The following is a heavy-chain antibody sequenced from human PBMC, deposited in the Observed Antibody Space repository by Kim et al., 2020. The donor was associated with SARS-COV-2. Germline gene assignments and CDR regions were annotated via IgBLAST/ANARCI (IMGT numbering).Heavy chain of an antibody. J-gene: IGHJ3*02. CDR2: IYYSGST. CDR3: ARAGYYGSGRGPAAGAFDI. D-gene: IGHD3-10*01. CDR1: GGSISSGGYY. Sequence: SETLSLTCTVSGGSISSGGYYWSWIRQHPGKGLEWIGYIYYSGSTYYNPSLKSRVTISVDTSKNQFSLKLSSVTAADTAVYYCARAGYYGSGRGPAAGAFDIWGQGTMVTVSS. V-gene: IGHV4-31*03.